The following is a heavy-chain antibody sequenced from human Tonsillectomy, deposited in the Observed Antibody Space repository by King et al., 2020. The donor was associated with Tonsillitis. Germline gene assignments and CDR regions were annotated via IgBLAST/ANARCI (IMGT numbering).Heavy chain of an antibody. CDR3: ARVPGDYGMDV. CDR1: GFTFSSYS. Sequence: VQLVESGGGLVQPGGSLRLSCAASGFTFSSYSMNWVRQAPGKGLEWVSYISSSSSTIYYADSLKGRFTISSDNAKKSLYLQMNSLRAEDTAVYYCARVPGDYGMDVWGQGTTVTVSS. V-gene: IGHV3-48*01. D-gene: IGHD2-2*01. J-gene: IGHJ6*02. CDR2: ISSSSSTI.